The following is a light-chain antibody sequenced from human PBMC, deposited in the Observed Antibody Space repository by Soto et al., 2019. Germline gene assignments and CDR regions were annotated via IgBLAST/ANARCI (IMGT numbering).Light chain of an antibody. CDR2: AAS. V-gene: IGKV3-20*01. J-gene: IGKJ1*01. Sequence: EIVLTQSPGTLSLSPGERATLSCRASQSVRSSYLAWYQQKPGQAPRLLIYAASSRATGIPDRFSGSGSGTDFTLIISRLEPEDFAVYYCQQYGSSPETFGQGTKVEIK. CDR3: QQYGSSPET. CDR1: QSVRSSY.